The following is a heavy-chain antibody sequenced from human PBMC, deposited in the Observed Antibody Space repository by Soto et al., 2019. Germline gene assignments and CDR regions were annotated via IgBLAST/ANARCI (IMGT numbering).Heavy chain of an antibody. Sequence: ASVKVSCKASGYTFSNYGITWVRQAPGQGLEWLGWISAYNGNTYYAQKLQGRVTMTTDTSTSTAYMDRRSLRSDDTAVYYCARDQGHDLGTATSTEDFYSYYGLNVWGQGTTVTVSS. CDR2: ISAYNGNT. CDR3: ARDQGHDLGTATSTEDFYSYYGLNV. CDR1: GYTFSNYG. V-gene: IGHV1-18*01. J-gene: IGHJ6*02. D-gene: IGHD5-18*01.